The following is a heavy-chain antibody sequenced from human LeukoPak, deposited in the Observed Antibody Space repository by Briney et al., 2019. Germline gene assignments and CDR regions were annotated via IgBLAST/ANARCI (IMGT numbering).Heavy chain of an antibody. CDR2: IYYSGST. Sequence: SETLSLTCTVSGGSISSYYWSWIRQPPGKGLEWIGYIYYSGSTNYNPSLKSRVTISVDTSKNQFSLKLSSVTAADTAVYYCARLRIAAAGPDYWGHGTLVTVSS. D-gene: IGHD6-13*01. J-gene: IGHJ4*01. V-gene: IGHV4-59*08. CDR3: ARLRIAAAGPDY. CDR1: GGSISSYY.